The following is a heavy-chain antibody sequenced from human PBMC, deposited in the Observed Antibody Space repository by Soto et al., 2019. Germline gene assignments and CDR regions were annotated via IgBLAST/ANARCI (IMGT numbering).Heavy chain of an antibody. CDR2: ISTSTGNT. V-gene: IGHV1-18*04. D-gene: IGHD2-21*02. CDR3: ARAVYCGDDCYSYGMDV. CDR1: GYTFTNYD. Sequence: QVRLVQSGTEVKKPGASVKVSCKASGYTFTNYDVTWVRQAPGQGLEWMGWISTSTGNTNYAQKLQGRVTMTTDTSASTAYMELRSLRSDDTAVYYCARAVYCGDDCYSYGMDVWGQGTTVTVSS. J-gene: IGHJ6*02.